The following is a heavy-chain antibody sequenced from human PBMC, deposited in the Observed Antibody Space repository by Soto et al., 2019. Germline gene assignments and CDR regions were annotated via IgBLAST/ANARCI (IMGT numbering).Heavy chain of an antibody. J-gene: IGHJ4*02. CDR3: ATRSPAFDY. Sequence: QVQLVQSGPEVKKPGASVKVSCKTSGYTFTSYGISWVRQAPGQGLEWMGWITTDKGKTTYAQKFQGRVVMTTDTSTSTAYMELRSLRSDDTAVYYCATRSPAFDYWGQGTLVTVSS. CDR2: ITTDKGKT. CDR1: GYTFTSYG. V-gene: IGHV1-18*01.